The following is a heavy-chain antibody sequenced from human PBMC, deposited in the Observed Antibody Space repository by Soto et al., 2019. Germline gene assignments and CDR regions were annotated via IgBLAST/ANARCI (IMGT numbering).Heavy chain of an antibody. J-gene: IGHJ4*02. CDR1: GFTFSRYA. CDR2: VSIGGST. V-gene: IGHV3-23*01. D-gene: IGHD2-15*01. Sequence: DVQLLESGGCLVQPEGSLRLSCAASGFTFSRYAMGWVRQGPGKGLEWVAVVSIGGSTHYADSVRGRFTISRDNSKNTLSLQMNSLTAEYTAVYLCAKRRGAGGHFDYWGQGALVTVSS. CDR3: AKRRGAGGHFDY.